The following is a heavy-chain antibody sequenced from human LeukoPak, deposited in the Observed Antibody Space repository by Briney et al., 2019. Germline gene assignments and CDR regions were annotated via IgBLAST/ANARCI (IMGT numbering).Heavy chain of an antibody. D-gene: IGHD4-23*01. CDR2: IYTSGST. CDR3: ARDLSVVTPPYYYYYMDV. J-gene: IGHJ6*03. Sequence: TSSQTLSLTCTVSGGSISSGSYYWSWIRQPAGKGLEWIGRIYTSGSTNYNPSLKSRVTISVDTSKNQFSLKLSSVTAADTAVYYCARDLSVVTPPYYYYYMDVWGKGTTVTVSS. CDR1: GGSISSGSYY. V-gene: IGHV4-61*02.